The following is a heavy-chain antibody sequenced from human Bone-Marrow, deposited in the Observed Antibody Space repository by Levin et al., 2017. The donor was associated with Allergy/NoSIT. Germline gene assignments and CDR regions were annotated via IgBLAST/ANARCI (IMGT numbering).Heavy chain of an antibody. D-gene: IGHD4/OR15-4a*01. Sequence: GGSLRLSCAASGFTFISYWMHWVRQGPGKGLVWVARINNDGSSTDYADSVKGRFTISRDNAKNTLYLQMNGLRAEDTAVYYCARVYGDFYYGMDVWGQGTTVTVPS. CDR2: INNDGSST. V-gene: IGHV3-74*01. CDR1: GFTFISYW. J-gene: IGHJ6*02. CDR3: ARVYGDFYYGMDV.